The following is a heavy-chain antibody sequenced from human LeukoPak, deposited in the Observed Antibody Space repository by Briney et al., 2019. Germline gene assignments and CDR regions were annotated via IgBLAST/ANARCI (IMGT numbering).Heavy chain of an antibody. CDR3: ARGRYYFVD. Sequence: SETLSLTCTVSGGSISSYYWSWIRQPPGKGLEWIGYIYYSGSTNHNPSLKSRGTISVDTSKNQFSLKLRSVSAADTAFYYCARGRYYFVDWGQGTPVTVSS. V-gene: IGHV4-59*01. CDR2: IYYSGST. J-gene: IGHJ4*02. D-gene: IGHD3-10*01. CDR1: GGSISSYY.